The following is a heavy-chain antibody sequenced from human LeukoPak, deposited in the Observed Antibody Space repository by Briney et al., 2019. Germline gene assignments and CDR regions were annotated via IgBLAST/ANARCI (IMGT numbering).Heavy chain of an antibody. Sequence: ASVKVSCKASGGTFSSYAISWVRQAPGQGLEWMGGIIPIFGTANYAQKFQGRVTITADESTSTAYMELSSLRSEDTAVYYCARTSARYYDSSGYYDYWGQGTLVTVSS. V-gene: IGHV1-69*13. D-gene: IGHD3-22*01. CDR1: GGTFSSYA. J-gene: IGHJ4*02. CDR3: ARTSARYYDSSGYYDY. CDR2: IIPIFGTA.